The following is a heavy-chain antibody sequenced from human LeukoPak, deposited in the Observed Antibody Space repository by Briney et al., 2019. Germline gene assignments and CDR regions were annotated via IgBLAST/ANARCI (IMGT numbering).Heavy chain of an antibody. D-gene: IGHD3-22*01. Sequence: PSETLSLTCAVYGGSFSGYYWSWIRQPPGKGLEWIGEINHSGSTNYNPSLKSRVTISVDTSKNQFSLKLSSVTAADTAVYYCARFMYYYDSSGSHRYFDYWGQGTLVTVSS. V-gene: IGHV4-34*01. J-gene: IGHJ4*02. CDR1: GGSFSGYY. CDR2: INHSGST. CDR3: ARFMYYYDSSGSHRYFDY.